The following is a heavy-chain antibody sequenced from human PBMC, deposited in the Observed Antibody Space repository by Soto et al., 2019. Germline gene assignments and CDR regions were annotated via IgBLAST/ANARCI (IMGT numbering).Heavy chain of an antibody. J-gene: IGHJ6*02. D-gene: IGHD3-22*01. Sequence: GGSLRLSCTASGFTFGDYAMSWFRQAPGKGQEWVGFIRSKAYGGTTEYAASVKGRFTISRDDSKSIAYLQMNSLKTEDTAVYYCTRSYDSSGYYLAGMDVWGQGTTVTVSS. CDR2: IRSKAYGGTT. CDR3: TRSYDSSGYYLAGMDV. V-gene: IGHV3-49*03. CDR1: GFTFGDYA.